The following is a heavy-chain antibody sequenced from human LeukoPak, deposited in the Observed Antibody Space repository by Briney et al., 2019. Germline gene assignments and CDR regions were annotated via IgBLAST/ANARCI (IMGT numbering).Heavy chain of an antibody. CDR3: ARVSITGYYYYMDV. J-gene: IGHJ6*03. D-gene: IGHD5-24*01. CDR2: IGSSGDST. V-gene: IGHV3-23*01. CDR1: GFTFSSYA. Sequence: GGSLRLSCAASGFTFSSYAMSWVRQAPGKGLEWVSAIGSSGDSTYYADSVKGRFTISRDNAQNSLFLQMNSLRAEDTAVYYCARVSITGYYYYMDVWGKGTTVTVSS.